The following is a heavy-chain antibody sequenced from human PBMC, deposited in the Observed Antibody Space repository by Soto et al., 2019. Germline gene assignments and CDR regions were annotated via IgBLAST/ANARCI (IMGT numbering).Heavy chain of an antibody. Sequence: NVSCKASGYTFTGYYMHWVRQAPGQGLEWMGWINPNSGGTNYAQKFQGRVTMTRDTSISTAYMELSRLRSDDTAVYYCARVKGKDIVLNRLYGMDVWGQGTTVTVSS. CDR2: INPNSGGT. V-gene: IGHV1-2*02. CDR3: ARVKGKDIVLNRLYGMDV. J-gene: IGHJ6*02. CDR1: GYTFTGYY. D-gene: IGHD2-8*01.